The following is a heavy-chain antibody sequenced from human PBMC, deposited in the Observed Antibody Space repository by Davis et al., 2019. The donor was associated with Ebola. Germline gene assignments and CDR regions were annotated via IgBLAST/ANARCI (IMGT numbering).Heavy chain of an antibody. CDR1: GYTFTGYD. V-gene: IGHV1-46*01. CDR2: INPSGGST. D-gene: IGHD1-1*01. J-gene: IGHJ4*02. CDR3: ARAQFPTTSDH. Sequence: ASVKVSCKASGYTFTGYDINWVRQAPGQGLEWMGIINPSGGSTSYAQKFQGRVTMTRDTSTSTVDMELSSLRSEDTAVYYCARAQFPTTSDHWGQGTLVTVSS.